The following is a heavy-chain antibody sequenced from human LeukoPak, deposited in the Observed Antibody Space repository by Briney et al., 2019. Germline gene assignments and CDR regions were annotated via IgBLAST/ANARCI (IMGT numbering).Heavy chain of an antibody. CDR2: ISSSSNYI. D-gene: IGHD5-24*01. V-gene: IGHV3-21*01. J-gene: IGHJ4*02. CDR3: ARGQGLQLKSGSDY. CDR1: GLTFSSYT. Sequence: GGSLRLSCAASGLTFSSYTMNWVRQAPGKGLEWVSSISSSSNYIYYADSVKGRFTISRDNAKNSLFLQMNSPRAEDTAVYYCARGQGLQLKSGSDYWGQGTLVTVSS.